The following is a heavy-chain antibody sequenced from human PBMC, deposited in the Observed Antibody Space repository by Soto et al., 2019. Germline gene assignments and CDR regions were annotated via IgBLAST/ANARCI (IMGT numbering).Heavy chain of an antibody. V-gene: IGHV1-69*01. D-gene: IGHD6-19*01. CDR2: IIPLFGTA. Sequence: QVQLEQSGDEVKQPGSSVRVSCKTSGGTFSTYAINWVRQAPGQGLEWMGAIIPLFGTADYSQKFQGRVTITADESTSTAYMELSSLRSDDTAVYFCARPKGTYSSGYYYFDFWGQGTLVIVSS. J-gene: IGHJ4*02. CDR3: ARPKGTYSSGYYYFDF. CDR1: GGTFSTYA.